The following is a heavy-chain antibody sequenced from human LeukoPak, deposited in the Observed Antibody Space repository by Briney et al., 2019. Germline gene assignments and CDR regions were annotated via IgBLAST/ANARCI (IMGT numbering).Heavy chain of an antibody. CDR3: AKETNVVVPAWGFDP. CDR2: IYTSGST. D-gene: IGHD2-2*01. V-gene: IGHV4-4*07. CDR1: GGSISSYY. Sequence: SETLSLTCTVSGGSISSYYWSWIRQPAGKGLEWIGRIYTSGSTNYNPSLKSRVTMSVDTSKNQFSLKLRSVTAADTAVYYCAKETNVVVPAWGFDPWGQGTLVTVSS. J-gene: IGHJ5*02.